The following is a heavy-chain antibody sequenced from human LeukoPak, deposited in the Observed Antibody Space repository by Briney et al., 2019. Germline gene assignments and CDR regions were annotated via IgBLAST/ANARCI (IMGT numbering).Heavy chain of an antibody. Sequence: ASVKVSCKASGYTFTSYGISWVRQAPGQGLEWMGWISAYNGNTNYAQKLQGRVTMTTDTSTSTAYMELRSLRSDDTAVYYCARSQGDCSSTSCYNPFDYWGQGTLVTVSS. J-gene: IGHJ4*02. D-gene: IGHD2-2*02. CDR3: ARSQGDCSSTSCYNPFDY. V-gene: IGHV1-18*01. CDR1: GYTFTSYG. CDR2: ISAYNGNT.